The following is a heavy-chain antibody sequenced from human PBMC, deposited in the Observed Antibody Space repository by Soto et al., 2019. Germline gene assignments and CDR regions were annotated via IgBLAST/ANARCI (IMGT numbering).Heavy chain of an antibody. D-gene: IGHD2-2*02. CDR1: GFTFSSYA. Sequence: EVQLVESGGGLVQPGGSLRLSCAASGFTFSSYAMSWVRQAPGKGLEWVSAISGSGGSTYYADSVKGRFTISRDNSKNTLYLQMNSLRAEDTAVYYCAKERYCSSTSCYTGRDAFDIWGQGTMVTVSS. J-gene: IGHJ3*02. CDR3: AKERYCSSTSCYTGRDAFDI. V-gene: IGHV3-23*04. CDR2: ISGSGGST.